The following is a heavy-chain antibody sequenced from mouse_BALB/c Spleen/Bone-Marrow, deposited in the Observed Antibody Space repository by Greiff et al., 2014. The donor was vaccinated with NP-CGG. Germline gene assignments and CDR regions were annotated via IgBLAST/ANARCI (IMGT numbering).Heavy chain of an antibody. J-gene: IGHJ3*01. CDR1: GYTFSSYW. CDR3: ARDWDPFAY. V-gene: IGHV1-9*01. CDR2: ILPGSGST. D-gene: IGHD4-1*01. Sequence: QVQLQQSGAELMKPGASVKISCKATGYTFSSYWIEWVKQRPGHGLVWIGEILPGSGSTNYNEKFKGKATFTADTSSNTAYMQLSSLTSEDSAVYYCARDWDPFAYWGQGTLVTVSA.